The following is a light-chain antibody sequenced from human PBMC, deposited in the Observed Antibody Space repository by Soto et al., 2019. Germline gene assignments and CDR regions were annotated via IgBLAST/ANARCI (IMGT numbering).Light chain of an antibody. J-gene: IGLJ3*02. CDR1: SSNIGSNY. V-gene: IGLV1-47*02. CDR3: AAWDDSRCGSWV. CDR2: AND. Sequence: QSVLTQPPSASGTPGQRVIISCSGSSSNIGSNYVYWFQHLPGTAPKLLIYANDQRPSGVRDRFSGSKSDTSASLAISGLRSEDEADYCCAAWDDSRCGSWVFGGGTKLTVL.